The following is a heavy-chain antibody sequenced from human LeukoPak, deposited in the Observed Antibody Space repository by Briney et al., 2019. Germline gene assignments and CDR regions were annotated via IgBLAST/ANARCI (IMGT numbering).Heavy chain of an antibody. CDR3: ARVEYYYGSGSSFDY. CDR2: ISAYNGNT. Sequence: ASVKVSCKASGYTFTSYGISWVRQAPGQGLEWMGWISAYNGNTNYAQKLQGRVTMTTDTSTSTAYMELRSLRSDVTAVYYCARVEYYYGSGSSFDYWGQGTLVTVSS. CDR1: GYTFTSYG. J-gene: IGHJ4*02. D-gene: IGHD3-10*01. V-gene: IGHV1-18*01.